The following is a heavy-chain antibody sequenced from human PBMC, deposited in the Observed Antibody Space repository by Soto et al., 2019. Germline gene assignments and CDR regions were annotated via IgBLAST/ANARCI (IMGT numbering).Heavy chain of an antibody. CDR1: GYTFTSYA. Sequence: ASVKVSCKASGYTFTSYAMHWVRQAPGQRLEWMGWINAGNGNTKYSQKFQGRVTITRDTSASTAYMELSSLRSEDTAVYYCAKQQQLVRGYGMDVWGQGTMVTVSS. D-gene: IGHD6-13*01. J-gene: IGHJ6*02. CDR2: INAGNGNT. CDR3: AKQQQLVRGYGMDV. V-gene: IGHV1-3*01.